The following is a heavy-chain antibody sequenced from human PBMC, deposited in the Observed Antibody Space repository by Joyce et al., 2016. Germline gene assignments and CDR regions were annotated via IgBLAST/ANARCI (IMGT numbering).Heavy chain of an antibody. J-gene: IGHJ4*02. D-gene: IGHD1-26*01. CDR1: GFPFGAYG. CDR2: MTTDGREK. CDR3: ARDGSHYEVDD. V-gene: IGHV3-30*02. Sequence: QVQLVESGGGVVQPGGSLRLSCVASGFPFGAYGLHWVRQAPGKGVEWVAFMTTDGREKYYADSVKGRLTISRDNSKSTLYAQMNSLRVEDTAVYYCARDGSHYEVDDWGQGTLVTVSS.